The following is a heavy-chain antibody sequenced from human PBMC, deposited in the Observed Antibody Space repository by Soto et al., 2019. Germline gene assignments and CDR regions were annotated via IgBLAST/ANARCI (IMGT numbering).Heavy chain of an antibody. J-gene: IGHJ4*02. CDR1: GGSFSSFH. CDR3: ARSYSGTFYGYDI. D-gene: IGHD1-26*01. CDR2: VFYTGNT. Sequence: SETLSLTCTVSGGSFSSFHWSWIRQSPGKGLEWIGYVFYTGNTKYNPALKRRVTISVDTSKKQFSLKLSSVSAADTGLYYCARSYSGTFYGYDIWGQGILVTVSS. V-gene: IGHV4-59*01.